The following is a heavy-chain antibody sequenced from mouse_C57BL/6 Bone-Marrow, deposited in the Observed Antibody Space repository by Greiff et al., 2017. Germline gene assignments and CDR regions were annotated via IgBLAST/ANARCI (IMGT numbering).Heavy chain of an antibody. CDR3: ARRRGPLYAMDY. CDR1: GYTFTDYY. CDR2: INPYNGGT. J-gene: IGHJ4*01. Sequence: VQLQQSGPVLVKPGASVKMSCKASGYTFTDYYMNWVKQSHGKSLEWIGVINPYNGGTSYNQKFKGKAPLTVDKSSSTAYMELNSLTSEDSAVYYCARRRGPLYAMDYWGQGTSVTVSS. V-gene: IGHV1-19*01.